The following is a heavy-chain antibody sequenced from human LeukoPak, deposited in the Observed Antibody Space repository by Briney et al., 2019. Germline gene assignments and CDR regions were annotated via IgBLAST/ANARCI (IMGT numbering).Heavy chain of an antibody. CDR2: TGGSDDNT. Sequence: GGSLRLSCEGSGFSFNGYAMSWVRQAPGKGLEWVAVTGGSDDNTHYADSVKGRFSISRDTSENRLFLQMNSLRPDDSALYYCTKDLMTGFSSGWYLAYWGQGTPVTVSS. CDR1: GFSFNGYA. J-gene: IGHJ4*02. CDR3: TKDLMTGFSSGWYLAY. V-gene: IGHV3-23*01. D-gene: IGHD6-19*01.